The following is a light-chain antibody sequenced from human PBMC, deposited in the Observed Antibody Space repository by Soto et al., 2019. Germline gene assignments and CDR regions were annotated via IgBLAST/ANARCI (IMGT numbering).Light chain of an antibody. CDR3: QHNNGYSWT. CDR1: QSIRSW. V-gene: IGKV1-5*01. Sequence: DIQMTQSPSTLSASVGDRVTITCRASQSIRSWLAWYQQEPGKAPKVLIYDASSLESGVPSRFSGSGSGTEFTLTISSLQPDDFATYCCQHNNGYSWTFGQGTKVDIK. J-gene: IGKJ1*01. CDR2: DAS.